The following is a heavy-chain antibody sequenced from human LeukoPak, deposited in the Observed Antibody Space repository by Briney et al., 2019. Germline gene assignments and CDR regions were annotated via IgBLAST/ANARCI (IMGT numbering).Heavy chain of an antibody. D-gene: IGHD1-1*01. CDR1: GGSFSGYY. CDR3: ARRPGGADY. J-gene: IGHJ4*02. Sequence: SETLSLTCAVYGGSFSGYYWSWIRQPPGKGLEWIGEINHSGSTNYNPSLKSRVTISVDTSKNQFSLKLSSVTAADTAVYYCARRPGGADYWGQGTLVTVSS. V-gene: IGHV4-34*01. CDR2: INHSGST.